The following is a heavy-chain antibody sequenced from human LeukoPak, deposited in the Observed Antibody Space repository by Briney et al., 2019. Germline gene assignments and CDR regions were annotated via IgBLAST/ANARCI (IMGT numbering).Heavy chain of an antibody. CDR3: ARDTLNYFDY. CDR2: IYTSGST. CDR1: GDSISYFY. V-gene: IGHV4-4*07. J-gene: IGHJ4*02. Sequence: PSETLSLTCSVSGDSISYFYWSWIRQPAGKGLEWIGRIYTSGSTNYNPSLKSRVTISVDTSKNQFSLKLSSVTAADTAVYYCARDTLNYFDYWGQGTLVTVSS.